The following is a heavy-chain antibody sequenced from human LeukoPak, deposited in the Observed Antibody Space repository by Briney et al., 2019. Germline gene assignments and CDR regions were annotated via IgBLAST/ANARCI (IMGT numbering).Heavy chain of an antibody. CDR2: INFSGTT. J-gene: IGHJ3*02. Sequence: SETLSLTCTVSGDSPSGFYCSWIRQSAGERPEYIGRINFSGTTNYNPSLRSRVTLSMDTSKNQVSLDLSAVTAAETAVYYCAKLLLPASKGAFIIWGLGTLVTVSS. CDR3: AKLLLPASKGAFII. CDR1: GDSPSGFY. V-gene: IGHV4-4*07. D-gene: IGHD2-2*01.